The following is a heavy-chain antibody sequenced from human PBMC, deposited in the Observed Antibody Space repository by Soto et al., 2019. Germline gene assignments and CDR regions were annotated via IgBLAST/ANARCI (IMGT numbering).Heavy chain of an antibody. V-gene: IGHV4-30-4*01. Sequence: SETLSLTCAVYGGSFSDYYWSWIRQPPGKGLEWIGYIYYSGSTYYNPSLKSRVTISVDTSKNQFPLKLSSVTAADTAVYYCAREMVRGRYGMDVWGQGTAVTVSS. J-gene: IGHJ6*02. CDR2: IYYSGST. CDR3: AREMVRGRYGMDV. D-gene: IGHD3-10*01. CDR1: GGSFSDYY.